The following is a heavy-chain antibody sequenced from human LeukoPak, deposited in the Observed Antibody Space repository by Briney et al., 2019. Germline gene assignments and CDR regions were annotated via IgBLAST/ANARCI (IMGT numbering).Heavy chain of an antibody. CDR2: INHSGST. V-gene: IGHV4-34*01. D-gene: IGHD4-23*01. J-gene: IGHJ6*02. CDR3: ARDGGNTHYYGMDV. CDR1: GGSFSGYY. Sequence: PSETLSLTCAVYGGSFSGYYWSWIRQPPGKGLEWIGEINHSGSTNYNPSLKSRVTISVDTSKNQFSLKLSSVTAADTAVYYCARDGGNTHYYGMDVWGQGTTVTVSS.